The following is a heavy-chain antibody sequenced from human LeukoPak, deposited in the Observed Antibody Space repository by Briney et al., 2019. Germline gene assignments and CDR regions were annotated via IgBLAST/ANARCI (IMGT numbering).Heavy chain of an antibody. CDR1: VDSFTNYW. D-gene: IGHD6-19*01. V-gene: IGHV5-51*01. J-gene: IGHJ4*02. CDR3: AGQGGSGWDRIDY. CDR2: IHPEDSDT. Sequence: GESLKISCKGSVDSFTNYWIGWVRQMPGKGLEWMGIIHPEDSDTRYSPSFQGQVTISADKSISTAYLQWSSLKATHTAMYYCAGQGGSGWDRIDYWGQGTLVTVSS.